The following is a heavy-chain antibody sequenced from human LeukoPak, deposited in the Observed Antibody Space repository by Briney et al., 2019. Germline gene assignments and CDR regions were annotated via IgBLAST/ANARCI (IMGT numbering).Heavy chain of an antibody. D-gene: IGHD4-17*01. Sequence: SQTLSLTCTVSSGSISSGNYYWSWIRQPAGKGLEWVGRIYNNGSTNYNPSLKSRVTLSLDTSKSQFALKVTSVTAADTAVYYCARDEYGDFQGFDFWGQGTRVTVSS. CDR1: SGSISSGNYY. CDR3: ARDEYGDFQGFDF. CDR2: IYNNGST. J-gene: IGHJ4*02. V-gene: IGHV4-61*02.